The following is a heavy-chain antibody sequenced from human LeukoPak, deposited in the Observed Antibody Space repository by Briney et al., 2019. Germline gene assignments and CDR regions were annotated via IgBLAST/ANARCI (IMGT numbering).Heavy chain of an antibody. V-gene: IGHV3-23*01. CDR3: AKDDGSSTSWAFDY. D-gene: IGHD2-2*01. CDR2: ISGSGGST. CDR1: GFTFSSYA. J-gene: IGHJ4*02. Sequence: GGSLRLSCAASGFTFSSYAMSWVRQAPGKRLEWVSAISGSGGSTYYADSVKGRFTISRDNSKNTLYLQMNSLRAEDTAVYCCAKDDGSSTSWAFDYWGQGTLVTVSS.